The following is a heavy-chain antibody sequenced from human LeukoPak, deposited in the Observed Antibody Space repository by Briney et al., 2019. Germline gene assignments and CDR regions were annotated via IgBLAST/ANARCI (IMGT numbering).Heavy chain of an antibody. CDR2: IIPILGIA. CDR3: ARDKGGRIAVAGKGDYFDY. V-gene: IGHV1-69*04. J-gene: IGHJ4*02. Sequence: GSSVKVSCKASGGTFSSYAISWVRQAPGQGLEWMGRIIPILGIANYAQKFQGRVTITADKSTSTAYMELSSLRSEDTAVYYCARDKGGRIAVAGKGDYFDYWGQGTLVTVSS. D-gene: IGHD6-19*01. CDR1: GGTFSSYA.